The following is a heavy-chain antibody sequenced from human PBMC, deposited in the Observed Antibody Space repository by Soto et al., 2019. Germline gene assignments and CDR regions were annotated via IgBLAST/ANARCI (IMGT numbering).Heavy chain of an antibody. Sequence: EVQLLDSGGGLVQPGGSLRLSCAASGFTFSSSAMSWVRQAPGKGLEWVSAVSGSGGTTYYADSVRGRFNISRDNSKHTLYLQMNSLRAEDTAIYFCARCTVDTIVTSGWCHYLDPWGQGTLVTVSS. CDR2: VSGSGGTT. V-gene: IGHV3-23*01. J-gene: IGHJ5*02. CDR3: ARCTVDTIVTSGWCHYLDP. CDR1: GFTFSSSA. D-gene: IGHD6-19*01.